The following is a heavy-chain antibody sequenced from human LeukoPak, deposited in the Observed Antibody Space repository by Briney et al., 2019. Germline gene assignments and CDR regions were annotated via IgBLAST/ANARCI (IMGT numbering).Heavy chain of an antibody. CDR2: IKQDGSGE. J-gene: IGHJ4*02. V-gene: IGHV3-7*01. Sequence: GGSLRLSCAASGFTFNTYWMSWVRPAPGKGLEWVANIKQDGSGEFCVDSVKGRFTFSRDNAKNSLYLQMNSLRAEDTAMYYCARGKVHDYWGQGTPVIVSS. CDR3: ARGKVHDY. CDR1: GFTFNTYW.